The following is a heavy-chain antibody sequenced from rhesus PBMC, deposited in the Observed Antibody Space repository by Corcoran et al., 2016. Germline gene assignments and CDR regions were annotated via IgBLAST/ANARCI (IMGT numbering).Heavy chain of an antibody. CDR1: VGSISSRS. Sequence: QLQLQESGPGLVKPSETLSVTCAVSVGSISSRSVIWLRQAPGTGLEWIGYIYGSGSSTNYNPSLKSRVTLSVDTSKNQLSLKLSSVTAADTAVYYCARGGGYSYGYRFDYWGQGVLVTVSS. J-gene: IGHJ4*01. D-gene: IGHD5-36*01. V-gene: IGHV4-169*01. CDR3: ARGGGYSYGYRFDY. CDR2: IYGSGSST.